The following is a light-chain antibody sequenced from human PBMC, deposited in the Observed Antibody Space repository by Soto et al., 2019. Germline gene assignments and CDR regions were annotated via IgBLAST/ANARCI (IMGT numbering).Light chain of an antibody. J-gene: IGKJ2*01. V-gene: IGKV1-5*03. Sequence: DILMTQSPSTLSASVGDRVTITCRASESISRWLAWYQQKPGQAPKLLIHRASTLATGVPSRISGSGSGTDFTLTISNLQPDDFATYYCQQSKSYSPYTFGQGTK. CDR3: QQSKSYSPYT. CDR2: RAS. CDR1: ESISRW.